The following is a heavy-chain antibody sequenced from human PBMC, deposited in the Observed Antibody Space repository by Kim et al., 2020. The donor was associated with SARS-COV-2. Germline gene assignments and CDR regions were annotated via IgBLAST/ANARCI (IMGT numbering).Heavy chain of an antibody. D-gene: IGHD6-19*01. J-gene: IGHJ3*02. Sequence: GGSLRLSCAASGFTVSSNYMSWVRQAPGKGLEWVSVIYSGGSTYYADSVKGRFTISRDNSKNTLYLQMNSLRAEDTAVYYCARDRRVAVAVRDAFDIWGQGTMVTVSS. CDR3: ARDRRVAVAVRDAFDI. CDR2: IYSGGST. V-gene: IGHV3-66*01. CDR1: GFTVSSNY.